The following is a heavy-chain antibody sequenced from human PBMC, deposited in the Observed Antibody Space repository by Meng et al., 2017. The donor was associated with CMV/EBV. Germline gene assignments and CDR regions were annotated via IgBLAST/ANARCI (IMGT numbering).Heavy chain of an antibody. CDR2: ISYDGSNK. J-gene: IGHJ4*02. D-gene: IGHD2-2*01. CDR1: GFPFGSYA. V-gene: IGHV3-30-3*01. CDR3: ASFSVPIRVVPAAMIPDY. Sequence: GGSLRLSCAASGFPFGSYAMHWVRQAPGKGLEWVAVISYDGSNKYYADSVKGRFTISIDNSKNTLYLQMTSLRAEDTAVYYGASFSVPIRVVPAAMIPDYWGQGTLVTVSS.